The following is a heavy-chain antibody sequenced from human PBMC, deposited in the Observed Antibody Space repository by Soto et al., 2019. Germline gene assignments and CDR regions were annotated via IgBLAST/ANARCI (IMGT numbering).Heavy chain of an antibody. V-gene: IGHV3-23*01. J-gene: IGHJ5*02. CDR1: GFNFNSYA. Sequence: GSLRLSWEDSGFNFNSYAISWVRQAPGRGLEWVSAISGSGGSTYYADSVKGRFTISRDNSKNTLYLQMNSLRAEDTDVYYCAKGHTGWFDARGQGTLGTVS. CDR3: AKGHTGWFDA. CDR2: ISGSGGST. D-gene: IGHD1-1*01.